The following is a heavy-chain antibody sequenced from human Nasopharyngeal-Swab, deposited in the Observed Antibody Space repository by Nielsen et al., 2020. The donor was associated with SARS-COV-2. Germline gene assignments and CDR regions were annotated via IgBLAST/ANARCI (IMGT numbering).Heavy chain of an antibody. D-gene: IGHD3-3*01. V-gene: IGHV4-39*01. J-gene: IGHJ5*02. Sequence: SETLSLTCTVSGGSISSSSYYWGWIRQPPGKGLEWIGSIYYSGSTYYNPSLKSRVTISVDTSKNQFSLKLSSVTAAETAVYYCAATSVLRFLEWLNNWFDPWGQGTLVTVSS. CDR2: IYYSGST. CDR3: AATSVLRFLEWLNNWFDP. CDR1: GGSISSSSYY.